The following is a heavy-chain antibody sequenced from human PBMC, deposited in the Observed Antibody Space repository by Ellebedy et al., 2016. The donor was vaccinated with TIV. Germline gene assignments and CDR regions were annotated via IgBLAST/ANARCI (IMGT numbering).Heavy chain of an antibody. Sequence: PGGSLRLSCTSAASGFTFNSFAIGWVRQAPGKGLEWVAYISSTSDTTYYAQSVEGRFTIYRDNTKNSVFLQMSSLRAEDTAVYYCARKAGSSGWHPLDYWGQGTLVTVSS. J-gene: IGHJ4*02. CDR2: ISSTSDTT. D-gene: IGHD6-19*01. CDR1: GFTFNSFA. V-gene: IGHV3-48*04. CDR3: ARKAGSSGWHPLDY.